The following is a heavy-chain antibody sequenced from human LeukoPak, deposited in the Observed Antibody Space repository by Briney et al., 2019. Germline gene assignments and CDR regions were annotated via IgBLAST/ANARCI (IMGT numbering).Heavy chain of an antibody. V-gene: IGHV1-18*01. CDR1: GYTFTSYG. J-gene: IGHJ6*02. CDR2: ISAYNGNT. D-gene: IGHD3-22*01. Sequence: ASVKVSCKASGYTFTSYGISWVRQAPGRGLEWMGWISAYNGNTNYAQKLQGRVTMTTDTSTSTAHMELRSLRSDDTAVYYCARGAYYYDSSGLNYYYYGMDVWGQGTTVTVSS. CDR3: ARGAYYYDSSGLNYYYYGMDV.